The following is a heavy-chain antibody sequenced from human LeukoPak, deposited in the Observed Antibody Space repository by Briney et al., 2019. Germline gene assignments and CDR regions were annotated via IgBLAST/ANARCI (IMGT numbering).Heavy chain of an antibody. D-gene: IGHD1-20*01. V-gene: IGHV1-2*06. CDR1: GYTFNGYY. CDR2: INPKNGDT. J-gene: IGHJ4*02. Sequence: GASVKVSCKASGYTFNGYYMYWVRQAPGQGLEWMGRINPKNGDTNYAQKFQGRVTMTRDTSINMAYMELNRLRSGDTAVYYCVRDLSGINATSRGEDYWGQGTLVTVSS. CDR3: VRDLSGINATSRGEDY.